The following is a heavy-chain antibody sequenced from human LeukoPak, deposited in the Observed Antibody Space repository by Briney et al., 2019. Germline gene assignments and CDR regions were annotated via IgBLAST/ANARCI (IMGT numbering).Heavy chain of an antibody. V-gene: IGHV1-69-2*01. Sequence: ASLKVSCKVSGYTFTDYYMHWVRQAPGKGLEWMGLVDPEDGETIYAEKFQGRVTITADTSTDTAYMELSSLRSEDTAVYYCATASSAITVFGVVIVNNAFDIWGQGTMVTVSS. D-gene: IGHD3-3*01. CDR2: VDPEDGET. J-gene: IGHJ3*02. CDR3: ATASSAITVFGVVIVNNAFDI. CDR1: GYTFTDYY.